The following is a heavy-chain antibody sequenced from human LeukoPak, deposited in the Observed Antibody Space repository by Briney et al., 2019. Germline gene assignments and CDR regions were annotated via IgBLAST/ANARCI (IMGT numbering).Heavy chain of an antibody. J-gene: IGHJ6*03. CDR3: ARGRYSYYYSYMDV. Sequence: GASVKVSCKASGYTFTSYDINWVRQATGQGLEWMGWMNPNSGNTGYAQKFQGRVTMTRNTSISTAYMELSSLRSEDTAVYYCARGRYSYYYSYMDVWGKGTTVTVSS. V-gene: IGHV1-8*01. CDR2: MNPNSGNT. CDR1: GYTFTSYD. D-gene: IGHD3-16*02.